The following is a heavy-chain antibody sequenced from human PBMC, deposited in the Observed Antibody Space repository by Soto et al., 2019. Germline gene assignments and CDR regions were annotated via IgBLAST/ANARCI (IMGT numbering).Heavy chain of an antibody. CDR2: ISADNGNT. V-gene: IGHV1-18*01. CDR1: GYNFTNYG. J-gene: IGHJ6*03. D-gene: IGHD3-10*01. Sequence: QVQLVQSGAEVKKPGASVKVSCKASGYNFTNYGISWVRQAPGQGLEWMGWISADNGNTNYAQKLQGRVTMTTDTSTSTAYMELRSLRSDDTAVYYCARGKKDRGSGKNYYYYYMDVWGKGTTVTVSS. CDR3: ARGKKDRGSGKNYYYYYMDV.